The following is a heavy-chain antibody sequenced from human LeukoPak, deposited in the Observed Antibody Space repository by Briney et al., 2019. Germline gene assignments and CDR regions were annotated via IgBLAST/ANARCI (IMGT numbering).Heavy chain of an antibody. CDR2: ISSSSTYT. V-gene: IGHV3-11*05. J-gene: IGHJ4*02. CDR1: GGSISSSSYY. CDR3: ARDLKGSAWYVDD. Sequence: LSLTCTVSGGSISSSSYYWGWIRQAPGKGLEWLSYISSSSTYTNYADSVKGRFTISRDNAKNSLYLQMNSLRAEDTAVYYCARDLKGSAWYVDDWGQGTLVTVSS. D-gene: IGHD6-19*01.